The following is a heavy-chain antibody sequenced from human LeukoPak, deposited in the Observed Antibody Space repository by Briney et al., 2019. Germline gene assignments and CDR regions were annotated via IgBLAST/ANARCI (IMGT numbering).Heavy chain of an antibody. V-gene: IGHV4-59*12. CDR3: ARRGMATIWD. D-gene: IGHD5-24*01. CDR2: IYYSGST. CDR1: GGSISSYY. Sequence: SETLSLTCTVSGGSISSYYWSWIRQPPGKGLEWIGYIYYSGSTNYNPSLKSRVTISVDTSKNQFSLKLSSVTAADTAVYYCARRGMATIWDWGQGTLVTVSS. J-gene: IGHJ4*02.